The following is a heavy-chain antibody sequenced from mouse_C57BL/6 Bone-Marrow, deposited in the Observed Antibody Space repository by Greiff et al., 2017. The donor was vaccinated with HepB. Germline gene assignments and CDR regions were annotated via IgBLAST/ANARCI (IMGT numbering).Heavy chain of an antibody. Sequence: QVQLQQSGPELVKPGASVKISCKASGYAFSSSWMNWVKQRPGKGLEWIGRIYPGDGDTNYNGKFQGKATLTADKSSSTAYMHLSSLTSEDSAVYFCARGMIYYGFFDYWGQGTTLTVSS. V-gene: IGHV1-82*01. CDR1: GYAFSSSW. CDR3: ARGMIYYGFFDY. D-gene: IGHD2-2*01. CDR2: IYPGDGDT. J-gene: IGHJ2*01.